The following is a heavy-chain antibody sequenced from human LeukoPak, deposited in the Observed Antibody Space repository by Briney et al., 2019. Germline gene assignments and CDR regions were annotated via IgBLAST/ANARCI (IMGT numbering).Heavy chain of an antibody. V-gene: IGHV1-69*04. CDR1: GGTFSSYA. CDR3: AKEEPTYLDAFDI. CDR2: IIPILGIA. Sequence: SVKVSCKASGGTFSSYAISWVRQAPGQGLEWMGRIIPILGIANYAQKFQGRVTITADKSTSTAYMELSSLRAEDTALYYCAKEEPTYLDAFDIWGQGTMVTVSS. J-gene: IGHJ3*02. D-gene: IGHD3-10*01.